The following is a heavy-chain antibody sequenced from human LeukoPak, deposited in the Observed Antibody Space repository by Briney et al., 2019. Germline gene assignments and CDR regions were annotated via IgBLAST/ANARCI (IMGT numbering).Heavy chain of an antibody. CDR1: GFTFNSYG. CDR2: IWYDGSNK. CDR3: VRAYSGFSPRGFGY. J-gene: IGHJ4*02. D-gene: IGHD5-12*01. Sequence: GGSLRLSCAASGFTFNSYGFHWVRQAPGKGLEWVADIWYDGSNKYYADSVKGRFTISRDNSKNTVSLQMTSLRAEDTAVYYCVRAYSGFSPRGFGYWGQGTLVSVSS. V-gene: IGHV3-33*01.